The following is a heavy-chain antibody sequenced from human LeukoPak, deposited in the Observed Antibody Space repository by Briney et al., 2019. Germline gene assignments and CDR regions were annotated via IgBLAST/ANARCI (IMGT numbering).Heavy chain of an antibody. CDR2: TYHSGST. CDR3: ARGGPYDSSGYWAFDI. Sequence: SQTLSLTCAVSGGSISSGGYSWSWIRQPPGKGLEWIGYTYHSGSTYYNPSLKSRVTISVDRSKNQFSLKLSSVTAADTAVYYCARGGPYDSSGYWAFDIWGQGTMVTVSS. D-gene: IGHD3-22*01. V-gene: IGHV4-30-2*01. J-gene: IGHJ3*02. CDR1: GGSISSGGYS.